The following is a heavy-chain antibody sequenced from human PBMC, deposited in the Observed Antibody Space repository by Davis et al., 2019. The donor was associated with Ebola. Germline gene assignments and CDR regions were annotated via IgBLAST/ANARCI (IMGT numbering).Heavy chain of an antibody. D-gene: IGHD2-2*02. CDR3: AKGPRSICSSTSCFTYYYYGMDV. J-gene: IGHJ6*02. V-gene: IGHV3-33*06. CDR1: GFTFSSYG. CDR2: IWYDGSNK. Sequence: PGGSLRLSCAASGFTFSSYGMHWVRQAPGKGLEWVAVIWYDGSNKYYADSVKGRFTISRDNSKNTLYLQMNSLRAEDTAVYYCAKGPRSICSSTSCFTYYYYGMDVWGQGTTVTVSS.